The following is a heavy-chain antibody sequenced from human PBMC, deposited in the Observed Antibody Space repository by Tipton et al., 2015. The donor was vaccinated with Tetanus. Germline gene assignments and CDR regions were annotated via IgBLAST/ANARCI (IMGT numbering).Heavy chain of an antibody. CDR3: AKEFQRARIRFFDS. V-gene: IGHV3-30*18. CDR1: GITVRDAW. J-gene: IGHJ4*02. Sequence: SLRLSCAASGITVRDAWMGWVRQAPGKGLEWVAVIAFDGKNERYADSVKGRFIISRDNSKNTLYLQMNSLRPEDTAVYYCAKEFQRARIRFFDSWGQGTQVTASS. CDR2: IAFDGKNE. D-gene: IGHD2-15*01.